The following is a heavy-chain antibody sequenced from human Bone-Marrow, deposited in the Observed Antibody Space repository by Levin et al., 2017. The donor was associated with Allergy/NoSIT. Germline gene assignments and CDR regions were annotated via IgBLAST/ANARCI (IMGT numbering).Heavy chain of an antibody. J-gene: IGHJ4*02. V-gene: IGHV3-21*01. CDR2: ISSRNIYV. CDR1: GFIFSTYN. Sequence: PGGSLRLSCAGSGFIFSTYNMNWVRQGPGKGLEWVSTISSRNIYVDYVDSVKGRFTISRDNAKNLLYLEMNSLRAEDTAVYYCARDDLARLRGGRHDYWGQGTLVIVSS. D-gene: IGHD1-14*01. CDR3: ARDDLARLRGGRHDY.